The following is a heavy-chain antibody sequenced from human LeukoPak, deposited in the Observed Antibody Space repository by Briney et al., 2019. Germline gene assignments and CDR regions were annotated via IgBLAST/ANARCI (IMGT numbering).Heavy chain of an antibody. CDR2: INPNSGGT. CDR3: ARPGGRVSDYYGSGSPFDY. Sequence: ASVKVSCKASGYTFTGYYMHWVRQAPGQGLEWMGWINPNSGGTNYAQKFQGRVTMTRDTSIRTAYMELSRLRSDDTAVYYCARPGGRVSDYYGSGSPFDYWGQGTLVTVSS. CDR1: GYTFTGYY. D-gene: IGHD3-10*01. J-gene: IGHJ4*02. V-gene: IGHV1-2*02.